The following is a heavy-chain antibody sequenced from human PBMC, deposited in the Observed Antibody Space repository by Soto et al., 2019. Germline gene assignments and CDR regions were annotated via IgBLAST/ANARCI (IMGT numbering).Heavy chain of an antibody. CDR2: ISYDGGKT. D-gene: IGHD4-17*01. CDR1: RFTFSRYG. Sequence: QVQLVESGGGVVQPGSSLRLSCAASRFTFSRYGIHWVRQSPGKGLEWVSFISYDGGKTDYVDSVRGRFTISRDNSNNILYLQMRSLRAEDTAVYFCAREVRANLNDFGDYEWFDPWGQGTLVTVSS. J-gene: IGHJ5*02. V-gene: IGHV3-30*03. CDR3: AREVRANLNDFGDYEWFDP.